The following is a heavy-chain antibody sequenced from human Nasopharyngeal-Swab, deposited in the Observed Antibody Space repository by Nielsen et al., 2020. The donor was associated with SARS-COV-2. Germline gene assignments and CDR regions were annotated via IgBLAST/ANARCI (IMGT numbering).Heavy chain of an antibody. D-gene: IGHD3-10*01. CDR2: VNWNGGGT. V-gene: IGHV3-20*04. J-gene: IGHJ3*02. CDR1: GFTFDDYG. CDR3: ARKGEFSTTWGAFDI. Sequence: GESLKISCAASGFTFDDYGMSWVRQGPGKGLEWVSGVNWNGGGTGYADSVKGRFTISRDSAKNSLYLQMNSLRAEDTALYYCARKGEFSTTWGAFDIWGQGTMVTVSS.